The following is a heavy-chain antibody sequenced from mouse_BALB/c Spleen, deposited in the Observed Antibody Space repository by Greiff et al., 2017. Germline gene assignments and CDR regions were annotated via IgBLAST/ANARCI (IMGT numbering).Heavy chain of an antibody. D-gene: IGHD3-1*01. V-gene: IGHV1-80*01. CDR1: GYAFSSYW. CDR2: IYPGDGDT. Sequence: QVQLQQSGAELVRPGSSVKISCKASGYAFSSYWMNWVKQRPGQGLEWIGQIYPGDGDTNYNGKFKGKATLTADKSSSTAYMQLSSLTSEDSAVYFCARRELGLRGWFAYWGQGTLVTVSA. J-gene: IGHJ3*01. CDR3: ARRELGLRGWFAY.